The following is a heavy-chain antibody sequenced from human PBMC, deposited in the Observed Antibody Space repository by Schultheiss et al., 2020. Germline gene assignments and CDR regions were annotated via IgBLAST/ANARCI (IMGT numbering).Heavy chain of an antibody. J-gene: IGHJ4*02. CDR3: ARGLGPRYYFDY. CDR1: GFTFSSYA. CDR2: ISGSGGST. D-gene: IGHD3-16*01. Sequence: GGSLRLSCAASGFTFSSYAMSWVRQAPGKGLEWVSAISGSGGSTYYADSVKGRFTISRDNSKNTLYLQMNSLRAEDTAVYYCARGLGPRYYFDYWGQGTLVTVSS. V-gene: IGHV3-23*01.